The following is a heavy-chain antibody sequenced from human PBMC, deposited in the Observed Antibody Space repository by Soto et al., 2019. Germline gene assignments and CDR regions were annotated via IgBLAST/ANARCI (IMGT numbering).Heavy chain of an antibody. CDR2: IKTDGSEE. CDR1: GLTFRTYL. Sequence: GGSLRLSCRTYGLTFRTYLMSWVRQAPGKGLEWVANIKTDGSEEYYADSVEGRFTISRDNSKNTLYLLMISLGAEDTAVYYCAKSPNCNYYYYGLDVWGRGTTVTVSS. D-gene: IGHD1-1*01. V-gene: IGHV3-7*03. J-gene: IGHJ6*02. CDR3: AKSPNCNYYYYGLDV.